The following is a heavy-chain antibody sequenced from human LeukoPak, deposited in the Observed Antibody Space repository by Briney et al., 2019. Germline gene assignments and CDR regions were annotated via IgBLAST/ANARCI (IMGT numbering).Heavy chain of an antibody. CDR3: AKGVSSGYAHYYYYYMDV. D-gene: IGHD3-22*01. J-gene: IGHJ6*03. CDR2: IRYDGSNK. Sequence: GGSLRLSCAASGFTFSSYGMHWVRQAPGKGLEWVAFIRYDGSNKYYADSVKGRFTISRDNSKNTLYLQMNSLRAEDTAVYYCAKGVSSGYAHYYYYYMDVWGKGTTVTISS. V-gene: IGHV3-30*02. CDR1: GFTFSSYG.